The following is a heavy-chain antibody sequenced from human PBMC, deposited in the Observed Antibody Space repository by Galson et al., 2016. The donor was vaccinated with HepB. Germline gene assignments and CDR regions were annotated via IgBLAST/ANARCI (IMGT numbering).Heavy chain of an antibody. D-gene: IGHD1-26*01. CDR3: ARDQRLVVGATEGEYSYYYGMDV. Sequence: LRLSCAASGFTLSTYSINWVRQAPGKGLEWVASISSGSSYLNYADSVKGRFTISRDNAKNSLYLQMNSLRAEDTAVYYCARDQRLVVGATEGEYSYYYGMDVWGQGTTVTVSS. V-gene: IGHV3-21*04. CDR1: GFTLSTYS. J-gene: IGHJ6*02. CDR2: ISSGSSYL.